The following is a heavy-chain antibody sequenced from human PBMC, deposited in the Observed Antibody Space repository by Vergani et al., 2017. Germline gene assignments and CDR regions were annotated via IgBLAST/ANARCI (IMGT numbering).Heavy chain of an antibody. Sequence: QLHLQKSGPGLVKPSETLSLTCTVSGGSISSNFYYWGWIRQSPGKGLEWIGSISSSGSTYNNPSLQSRVTMSIDTSKNEVSLKLSSVTAADTALYYCAKPVGTSAIMGGYNMWGQGTMVTVSS. CDR3: AKPVGTSAIMGGYNM. V-gene: IGHV4-39*01. J-gene: IGHJ3*02. D-gene: IGHD5/OR15-5a*01. CDR1: GGSISSNFYY. CDR2: ISSSGST.